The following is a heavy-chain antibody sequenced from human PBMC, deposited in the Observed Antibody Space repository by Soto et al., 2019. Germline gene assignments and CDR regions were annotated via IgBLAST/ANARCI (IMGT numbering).Heavy chain of an antibody. J-gene: IGHJ4*02. CDR2: IWYDGSNK. CDR3: ASGSSGVRFDY. Sequence: QVQLVESGGGVVQPGRSLRLSCAASGFTFSSYGMHWVRQAPGKGLEWVAVIWYDGSNKYYADSVKGRFTISRDNSKNTLYLQMNSLRAEDTPVYYCASGSSGVRFDYWCQGTLVTVSS. D-gene: IGHD2-15*01. CDR1: GFTFSSYG. V-gene: IGHV3-33*01.